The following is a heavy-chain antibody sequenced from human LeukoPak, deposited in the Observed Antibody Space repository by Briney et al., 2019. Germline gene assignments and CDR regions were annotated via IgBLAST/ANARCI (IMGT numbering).Heavy chain of an antibody. CDR1: GFTVSSNY. Sequence: GGSLRLSCAASGFTVSSNYMSWVRQAPGKGLEWVSAIYSGGSTYYADSVKGRFTISRDNSKNTLYLQMNSLRAEDTAVYYCARTDSSSGWYDLDYWGQGTLVTVSS. CDR2: IYSGGST. J-gene: IGHJ4*02. CDR3: ARTDSSSGWYDLDY. D-gene: IGHD6-19*01. V-gene: IGHV3-66*01.